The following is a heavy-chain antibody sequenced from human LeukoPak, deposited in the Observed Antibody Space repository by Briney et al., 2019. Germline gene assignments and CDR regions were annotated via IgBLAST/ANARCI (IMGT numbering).Heavy chain of an antibody. J-gene: IGHJ6*03. D-gene: IGHD2-15*01. CDR2: ISSSGSTI. V-gene: IGHV3-11*01. CDR1: GFTFSDYY. Sequence: GGSLRLSCAASGFTFSDYYMSWLRQAPGKGLEWVSYISSSGSTIYYADSVKGRFTVSRDNAKNSLFLQMNSLGAEDTAVYYCARPEVVAGTYYYYYYMDVWGKGTTVTVSS. CDR3: ARPEVVAGTYYYYYYMDV.